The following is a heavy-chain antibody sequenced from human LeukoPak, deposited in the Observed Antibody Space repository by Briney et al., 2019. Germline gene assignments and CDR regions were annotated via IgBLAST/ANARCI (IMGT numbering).Heavy chain of an antibody. Sequence: GESLKISCKGSGYSFTSYWIDWVRQMPGKGLEWMGIISSGNSDTIYSPSFQGQVTISADKSISTAYLQWSSLEASDTAMYCCARRANGPRRHNAFDIWGQGTMVTVSS. J-gene: IGHJ3*02. V-gene: IGHV5-51*01. D-gene: IGHD2-8*01. CDR3: ARRANGPRRHNAFDI. CDR2: ISSGNSDT. CDR1: GYSFTSYW.